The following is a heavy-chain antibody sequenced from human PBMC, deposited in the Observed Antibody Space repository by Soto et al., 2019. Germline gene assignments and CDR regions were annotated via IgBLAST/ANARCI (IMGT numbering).Heavy chain of an antibody. CDR2: ISWDGGST. CDR1: GFTFDDYT. D-gene: IGHD1-26*01. J-gene: IGHJ4*02. CDR3: AKGGPSGSCYLFAY. Sequence: EVQLVESGGVVVQPGGSLRLSCAASGFTFDDYTMHWVRQAPGKGLEWVSLISWDGGSTYYADSVKGRFTISRDNSNSSLLLQMHRLRAEATALYFCAKGGPSGSCYLFAYWGQGTLVTVSS. V-gene: IGHV3-43*01.